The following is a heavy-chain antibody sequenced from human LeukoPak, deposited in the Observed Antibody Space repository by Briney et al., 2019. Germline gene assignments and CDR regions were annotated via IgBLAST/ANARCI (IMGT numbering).Heavy chain of an antibody. V-gene: IGHV4-4*02. CDR1: GVSISSSNW. CDR2: IYHSGRS. Sequence: SETLSLTCAVSGVSISSSNWWSWVRPSPGKGLEWIGEIYHSGRSNYNPSLKSRVTISVDKSKNQFSLKLTSVTAADTAVYYCARDQRLWGSSWFWGQGTLVTVSS. CDR3: ARDQRLWGSSWF. J-gene: IGHJ4*02. D-gene: IGHD6-13*01.